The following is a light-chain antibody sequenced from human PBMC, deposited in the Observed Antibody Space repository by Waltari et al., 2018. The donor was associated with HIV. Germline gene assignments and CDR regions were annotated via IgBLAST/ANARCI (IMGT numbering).Light chain of an antibody. V-gene: IGKV4-1*01. CDR2: WTS. Sequence: DIVMIQSPVSLAVSLGDRVTINGESSPSLLSSSNNKKSVAWYQQKPGQPPTLLIYWTSTRNSGVPDRFSGSGSGTDFTLTISSLQAEDVAVYYCQQYYSSPYTFGQGTKLGIK. J-gene: IGKJ2*01. CDR1: PSLLSSSNNKKS. CDR3: QQYYSSPYT.